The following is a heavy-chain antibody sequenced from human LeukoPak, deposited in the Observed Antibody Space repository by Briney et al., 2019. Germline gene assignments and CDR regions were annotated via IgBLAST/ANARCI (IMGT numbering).Heavy chain of an antibody. Sequence: ASVKVSCKASGYTFTSYAMNWVRQAPGQGLEWMGWINTNTGNPTYAQGFTGRFVFSLDTSVSTAYLQISSLKAEDTAVYYCARGMRRSLKDGMDVWGQGTTVTVSS. V-gene: IGHV7-4-1*02. CDR1: GYTFTSYA. CDR3: ARGMRRSLKDGMDV. D-gene: IGHD1-26*01. CDR2: INTNTGNP. J-gene: IGHJ6*02.